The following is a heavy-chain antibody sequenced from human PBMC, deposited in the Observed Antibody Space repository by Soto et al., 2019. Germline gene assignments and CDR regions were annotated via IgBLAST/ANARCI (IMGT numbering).Heavy chain of an antibody. CDR3: ARGLRRVTSWFDP. V-gene: IGHV5-51*01. D-gene: IGHD1-26*01. J-gene: IGHJ5*02. CDR1: GYSFTSYW. Sequence: GESLKISCKGSGYSFTSYWTGWVRQMPGKGLEWMGIIYPGDSDTSYSPSFQGQVTISADKSISTAYLQWSSLKAADTTMYYFARGLRRVTSWFDPWGLGTLVTVSS. CDR2: IYPGDSDT.